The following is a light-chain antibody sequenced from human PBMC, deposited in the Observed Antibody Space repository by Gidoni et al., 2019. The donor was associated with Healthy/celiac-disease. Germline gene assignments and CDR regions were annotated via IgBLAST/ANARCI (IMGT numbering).Light chain of an antibody. CDR1: QSISSY. J-gene: IGKJ2*01. CDR3: QQSYSTPRT. CDR2: AAS. V-gene: IGKV1-39*01. Sequence: DIQMTQSPSSLSASLGDRVTITSRASQSISSYLNWYQQKTGKEPKCLICAASSLQSGIPSRCSSSGSGTDVTITISSMQHEDFATYYCQQSYSTPRTFGQGTKLEIK.